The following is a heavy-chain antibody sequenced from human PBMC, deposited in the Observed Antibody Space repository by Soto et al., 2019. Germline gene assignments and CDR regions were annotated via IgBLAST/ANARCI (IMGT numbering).Heavy chain of an antibody. CDR3: ARGTRYYDFWSGSYYYGMDG. CDR1: GWSFSGYY. Sequence: SETLSLTCAVHGWSFSGYYWSWIRQPPGKGLEWIGEINHSGSTNYNPSLKSRVTISVDTSKNPFSLKLSPGTAAATAVYYCARGTRYYDFWSGSYYYGMDGWGQGTTVTVSS. J-gene: IGHJ6*02. CDR2: INHSGST. V-gene: IGHV4-34*01. D-gene: IGHD3-3*01.